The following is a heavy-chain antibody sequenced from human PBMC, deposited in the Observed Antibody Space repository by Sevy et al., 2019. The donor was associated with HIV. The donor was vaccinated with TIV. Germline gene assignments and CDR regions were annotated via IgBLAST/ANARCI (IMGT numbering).Heavy chain of an antibody. CDR1: GLRFSNYN. CDR3: ASEKEQLVLWTSYGMDV. J-gene: IGHJ6*02. V-gene: IGHV3-21*01. CDR2: ISNSSSYI. Sequence: GGSLRLSCAASGLRFSNYNMNWVRQAPGQGLEWVACISNSSSYIYYVDSVKGRFTISRDNAKNSLYLQMNSLRAEDTAVYYCASEKEQLVLWTSYGMDVWGQGTTVTVSS. D-gene: IGHD6-13*01.